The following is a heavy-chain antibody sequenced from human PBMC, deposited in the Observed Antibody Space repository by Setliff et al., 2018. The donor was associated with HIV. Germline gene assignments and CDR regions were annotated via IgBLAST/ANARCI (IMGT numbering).Heavy chain of an antibody. CDR1: GFTFSSYE. Sequence: PGGSLRLSCAASGFTFSSYEMNWVRQAPGKGLEWVSYISSSGSTRYYADSVKGRFTISRDNAKDSLYMQMNSLRVEDTAVYFCTRKHRPGVGMDLWGQGTTVTVS. CDR3: TRKHRPGVGMDL. V-gene: IGHV3-48*03. CDR2: ISSSGSTR. J-gene: IGHJ6*02.